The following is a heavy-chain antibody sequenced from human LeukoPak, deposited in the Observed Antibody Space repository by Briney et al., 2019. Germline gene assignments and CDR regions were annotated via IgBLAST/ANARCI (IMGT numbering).Heavy chain of an antibody. CDR1: GFTFSSYS. J-gene: IGHJ3*02. Sequence: GGSLRLSCAASGFTFSSYSMNWVRQAPGKGLEWVSSISSSSSYIYYADSVKGRFTISRDNAKNSLYLQMNSLRAEDTAVYYCARGLIRAPDAFDIWGQGTMVTVSS. V-gene: IGHV3-21*01. CDR3: ARGLIRAPDAFDI. D-gene: IGHD2-8*01. CDR2: ISSSSSYI.